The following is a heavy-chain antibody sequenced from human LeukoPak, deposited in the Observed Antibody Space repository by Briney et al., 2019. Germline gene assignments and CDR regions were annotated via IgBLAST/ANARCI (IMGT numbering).Heavy chain of an antibody. J-gene: IGHJ5*02. CDR1: GHTFSAYY. CDR2: INPHTGDT. V-gene: IGHV1-2*02. D-gene: IGHD2-15*01. CDR3: ARSPSAFAAFAS. Sequence: GVSVKVSCRASGHTFSAYYMNWVRRAPGQGLEWMGWINPHTGDTNYAQHFQGRITMTRDTSTVYMDLSRLRSDDTAVYFCARSPSAFAAFASWGQGTLVTVSS.